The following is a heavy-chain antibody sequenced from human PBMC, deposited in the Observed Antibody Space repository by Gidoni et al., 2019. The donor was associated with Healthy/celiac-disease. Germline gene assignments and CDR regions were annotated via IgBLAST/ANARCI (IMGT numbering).Heavy chain of an antibody. Sequence: QVQLQESGPGLVKPSQTLSLTCPVSGGSISSGGYYWSWIRQHPGKGLEWIGYIYYSGSTYDNPSLKSRVTISVDMSKNQFSLKLSSVTAADTAVYYCARDKAVKYYYGMDVWGQGTTVTVSS. CDR1: GGSISSGGYY. J-gene: IGHJ6*02. CDR2: IYYSGST. V-gene: IGHV4-31*03. CDR3: ARDKAVKYYYGMDV. D-gene: IGHD4-4*01.